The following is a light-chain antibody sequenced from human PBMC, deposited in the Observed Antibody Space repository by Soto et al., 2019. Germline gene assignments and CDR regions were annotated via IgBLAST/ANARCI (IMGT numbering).Light chain of an antibody. CDR2: GDR. J-gene: IGLJ3*02. CDR1: SSNIGAGYE. V-gene: IGLV1-40*01. Sequence: QSVLTQPPSVSGAPGQSGTISCTGSSSNIGAGYEVHWYQQLPGTAPKLLIYGDRYRPSGVPDRFSGSKSGTSVSLAITGLQAEDEADYHCQSYDSSLSGMVFGGGTKLTVL. CDR3: QSYDSSLSGMV.